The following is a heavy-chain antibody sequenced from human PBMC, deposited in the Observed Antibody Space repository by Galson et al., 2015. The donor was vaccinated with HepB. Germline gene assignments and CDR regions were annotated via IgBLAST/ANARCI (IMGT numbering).Heavy chain of an antibody. CDR3: AKPFSRYTTRGEGNYFDS. V-gene: IGHV3-30*18. CDR2: TSYDGSIK. CDR1: GFAFYNYG. Sequence: SLRLSCAASGFAFYNYGMHWVRQAPGKGLEWVAVTSYDGSIKFSEDSVKGRFTISRDSSMNTLYLQMNGLNVEDTALYFCAKPFSRYTTRGEGNYFDSWGQGVLVTVSS. D-gene: IGHD1-1*01. J-gene: IGHJ4*02.